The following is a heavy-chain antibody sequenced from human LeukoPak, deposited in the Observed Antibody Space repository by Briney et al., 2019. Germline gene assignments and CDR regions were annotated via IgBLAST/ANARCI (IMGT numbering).Heavy chain of an antibody. V-gene: IGHV3-33*06. CDR3: AKDRGPLDALDF. Sequence: GGSLRLSCAPSVFTFSSYGMHWVRQAPGKGLEGVAVIWYEGSNNYQEASLKGRIPFYRDNSQKPLPLQMNSLSGEEPGVYYRAKDRGPLDALDFWARGPMV. CDR2: IWYEGSNN. J-gene: IGHJ3*01. CDR1: VFTFSSYG.